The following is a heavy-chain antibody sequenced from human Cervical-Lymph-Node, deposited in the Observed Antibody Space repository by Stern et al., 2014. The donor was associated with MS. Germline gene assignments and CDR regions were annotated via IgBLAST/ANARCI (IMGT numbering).Heavy chain of an antibody. Sequence: VQLEESGPGLMKPSETLSLTCAISGDSVSSNRATWSWIRQSPSRGLEWLGRTCRRSRWYYDYALSVRSRVTISPDTSNNQFSLRLNSLTPDDTAVYYCARDVSSSPDAFDTWGLGTMVTV. D-gene: IGHD6-6*01. CDR2: TCRRSRWYY. V-gene: IGHV6-1*01. CDR1: GDSVSSNRAT. CDR3: ARDVSSSPDAFDT. J-gene: IGHJ3*02.